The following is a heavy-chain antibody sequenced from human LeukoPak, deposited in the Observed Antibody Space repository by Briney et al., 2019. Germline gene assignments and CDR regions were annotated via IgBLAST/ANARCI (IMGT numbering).Heavy chain of an antibody. Sequence: GGSLRLSCAASGFTFSSYSMNWVRQAPGKGLEWVSAISGSGGSTYYADSVKGRFTISRDNSKNTLYLQMNSLRAEDTAVYYCARDLTHSSGWYDYWGQGTLVTVSS. D-gene: IGHD6-19*01. J-gene: IGHJ4*02. V-gene: IGHV3-23*01. CDR1: GFTFSSYS. CDR2: ISGSGGST. CDR3: ARDLTHSSGWYDY.